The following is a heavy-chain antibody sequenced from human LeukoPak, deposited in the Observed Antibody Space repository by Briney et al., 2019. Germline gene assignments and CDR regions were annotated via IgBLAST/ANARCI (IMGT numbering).Heavy chain of an antibody. Sequence: SETLSLTCTVSGGSISSYYWGWIRQPPGKGLEWIGYFYYSGGTNFNPSLKSRVALSVDTSKNQFSLKLNSVTAADTAVYYCARAFYKSFDYWGQGTLVTVSS. CDR3: ARAFYKSFDY. CDR1: GGSISSYY. V-gene: IGHV4-59*08. CDR2: FYYSGGT. D-gene: IGHD5-24*01. J-gene: IGHJ4*02.